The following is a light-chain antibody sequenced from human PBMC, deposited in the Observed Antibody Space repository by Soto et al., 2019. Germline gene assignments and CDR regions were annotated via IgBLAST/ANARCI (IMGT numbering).Light chain of an antibody. CDR2: EVS. J-gene: IGLJ1*01. V-gene: IGLV2-14*01. CDR3: SSYTTSGTYV. CDR1: SSYVGGYNY. Sequence: QSVLTQPASVSGSPGQSITISCTGTSSYVGGYNYVSWYQQHPGKAPKLMISEVSHRPSGVSTRFSGSKSGNTASLTISGLQAEDEADYYCSSYTTSGTYVFGGGTKLTVL.